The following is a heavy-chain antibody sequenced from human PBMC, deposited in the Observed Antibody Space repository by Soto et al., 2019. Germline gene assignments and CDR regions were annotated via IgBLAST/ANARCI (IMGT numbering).Heavy chain of an antibody. D-gene: IGHD3-10*01. Sequence: PGWSLRLSCASSVFNLHDHTMHWVRQAPGRRLEWVSDITSNSQTIAYADSVKGRFTVSRDNARNSLYLQLDRLTPEDTALYYCTRDYGGVQFDLWGQGTLVTVSS. J-gene: IGHJ4*02. CDR1: VFNLHDHT. CDR3: TRDYGGVQFDL. CDR2: ITSNSQTI. V-gene: IGHV3-9*01.